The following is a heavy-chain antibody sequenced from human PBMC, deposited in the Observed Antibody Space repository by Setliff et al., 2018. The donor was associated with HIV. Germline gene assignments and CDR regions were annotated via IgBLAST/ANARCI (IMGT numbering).Heavy chain of an antibody. D-gene: IGHD3-22*01. Sequence: ASVKVSCKASGYTFTNYGISWVRQAPGQGLEWMGGIIPIFGTANYAQKFQARVTITADESTSTAYMELSSLRSEDTAVYYCARGFSVYSSLDPLLNWFDPWGQGTLVTVSS. V-gene: IGHV1-69*13. CDR2: IIPIFGTA. CDR1: GYTFTNYG. CDR3: ARGFSVYSSLDPLLNWFDP. J-gene: IGHJ5*02.